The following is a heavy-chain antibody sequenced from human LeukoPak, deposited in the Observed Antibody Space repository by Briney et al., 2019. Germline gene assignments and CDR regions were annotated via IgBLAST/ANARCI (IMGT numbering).Heavy chain of an antibody. CDR3: ARGPYLGGFDY. Sequence: SETLSLTCTVAGGSISSYYWSWIRQPPGKGLEWIGYIYYSESTNYNPSLKSRVTMSVDTSKNQFSLKLSSVTAADTAVYYCARGPYLGGFDYWGQGTLVTVSS. CDR1: GGSISSYY. D-gene: IGHD3-16*01. CDR2: IYYSEST. V-gene: IGHV4-59*12. J-gene: IGHJ4*02.